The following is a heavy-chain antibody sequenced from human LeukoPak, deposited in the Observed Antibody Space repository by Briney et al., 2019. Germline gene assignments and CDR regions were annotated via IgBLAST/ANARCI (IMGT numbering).Heavy chain of an antibody. CDR1: GFTFDDYG. V-gene: IGHV3-20*01. CDR2: INWNGGST. D-gene: IGHD3-16*01. Sequence: GGSLRLSCAASGFTFDDYGMSWVRQAPGKGLEWVSGINWNGGSTGYADSVKGRFTISRDNAKNSLYLQMNSLRAEETALYHFARGPGFRGGGWFDLWGQGTLVSVSS. J-gene: IGHJ5*02. CDR3: ARGPGFRGGGWFDL.